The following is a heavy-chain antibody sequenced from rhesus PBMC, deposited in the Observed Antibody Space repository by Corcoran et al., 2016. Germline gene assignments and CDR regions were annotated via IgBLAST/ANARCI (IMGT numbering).Heavy chain of an antibody. CDR3: ARGGTVTFFDY. V-gene: IGHV4-65*01. D-gene: IGHD4-23*01. J-gene: IGHJ4*01. CDR2: ISGSSGSN. Sequence: QVQLQESGPGLVKPSETLSLTCAVSGGAVSSRDGWSWIRQPPGKGLEWIGYISGSSGSNYYNPSHMNRVTISTDTSKNQFSLKLSSVTAADTAVYYCARGGTVTFFDYWGQGVLVTVSS. CDR1: GGAVSSRDG.